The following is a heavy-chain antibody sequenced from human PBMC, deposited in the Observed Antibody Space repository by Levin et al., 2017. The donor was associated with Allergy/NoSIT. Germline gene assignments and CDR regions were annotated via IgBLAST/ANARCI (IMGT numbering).Heavy chain of an antibody. J-gene: IGHJ4*02. CDR3: ARGLGVVTATGAFDY. CDR1: GFTFSSYE. D-gene: IGHD2-21*02. V-gene: IGHV3-48*03. Sequence: GESLKISCAASGFTFSSYEMNWVRQAPGKGLEWVSYISSSGSTIYYADSVKGRFTISRDNAKNSLYLQMNSLRAEDTAVYYCARGLGVVTATGAFDYWGQGTLVTVSS. CDR2: ISSSGSTI.